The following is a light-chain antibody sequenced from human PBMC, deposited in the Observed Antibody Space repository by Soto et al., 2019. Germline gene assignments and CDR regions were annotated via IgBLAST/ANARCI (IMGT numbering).Light chain of an antibody. CDR1: SSNIGSNS. Sequence: QSVLTQPPSVSAAPGQRVTISCSGSSSNIGSNSVSWYQQLPGTAPKLLIHDNRHRPAGVPDRFSGSKTGTSATLDITGFGTGDEADYYCGTWDSSLSSAVFGGGTKVTVL. V-gene: IGLV1-51*01. J-gene: IGLJ2*01. CDR3: GTWDSSLSSAV. CDR2: DNR.